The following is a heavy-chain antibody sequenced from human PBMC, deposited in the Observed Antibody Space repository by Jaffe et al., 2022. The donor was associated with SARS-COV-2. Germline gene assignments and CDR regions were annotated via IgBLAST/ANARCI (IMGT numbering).Heavy chain of an antibody. CDR2: ISYSGSSI. CDR3: ARSQQRSASYFDS. J-gene: IGHJ4*02. CDR1: GFTFSDYY. D-gene: IGHD3-9*01. Sequence: QVHLVESGGGLVQPGGSLRLSCAASGFTFSDYYMTWIRQAPGRGLEWVSYISYSGSSIYYAESVKGRFTISRDSARSSLYLQMNSLRAEDTAVYYCARSQQRSASYFDSWGQGSLVTVSS. V-gene: IGHV3-11*01.